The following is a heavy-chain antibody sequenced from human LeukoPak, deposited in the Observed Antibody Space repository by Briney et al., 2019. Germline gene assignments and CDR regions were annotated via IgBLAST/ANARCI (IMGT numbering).Heavy chain of an antibody. V-gene: IGHV4-34*01. J-gene: IGHJ4*02. CDR3: ARGPNSSGWYVNY. D-gene: IGHD6-19*01. CDR1: GGSFSGYY. Sequence: SETLSLTCAVYGGSFSGYYWSWIRQPPGKGLEWIGEINHSGSTNYNPSLKSRVTISVDTSKNQFSLKLSSVTAADTAVCYCARGPNSSGWYVNYWGQGTLVTVSS. CDR2: INHSGST.